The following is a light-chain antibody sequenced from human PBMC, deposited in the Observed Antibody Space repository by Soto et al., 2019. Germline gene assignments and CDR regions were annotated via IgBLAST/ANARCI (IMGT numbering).Light chain of an antibody. J-gene: IGKJ4*01. Sequence: EIVVTQSPATLSLSPGERATLSCRASQSVSRYLAWYQQKPGQAPRLLIYDASNRATGIPARFSGSGSGTDFTLTISSLEPEDFAVYYCQQRSNWQGATFGGGTKVDIK. CDR2: DAS. V-gene: IGKV3-11*01. CDR3: QQRSNWQGAT. CDR1: QSVSRY.